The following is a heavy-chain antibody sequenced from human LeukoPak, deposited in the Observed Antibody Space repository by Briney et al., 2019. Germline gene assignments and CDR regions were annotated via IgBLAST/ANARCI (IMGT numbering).Heavy chain of an antibody. CDR1: GFTFSRNW. J-gene: IGHJ4*02. Sequence: PGGSPRLSCAASGFTFSRNWMHWVRQAPGKGLVWVSRINSDGSSTSYADSVKGRFTISRDNVKNTMYLQMNSLRAEDTAVYYCARPGGADYYRGLYYFDYWGRGTLVTVSS. CDR3: ARPGGADYYRGLYYFDY. D-gene: IGHD3-10*01. V-gene: IGHV3-74*01. CDR2: INSDGSST.